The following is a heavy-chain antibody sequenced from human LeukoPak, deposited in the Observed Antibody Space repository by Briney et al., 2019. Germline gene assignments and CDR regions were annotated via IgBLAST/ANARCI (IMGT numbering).Heavy chain of an antibody. CDR1: GYTFTSYG. CDR2: ISAYNGNT. J-gene: IGHJ4*02. CDR3: AKNLWFGELEEPHYFDY. Sequence: GASVKVSCKASGYTFTSYGINWVRQAPGQGLEWMGWISAYNGNTNYAQKLQGRVTMTTDTSTSTAYMELRSLRSDDTAVYYCAKNLWFGELEEPHYFDYWGQGTLVTVSS. V-gene: IGHV1-18*01. D-gene: IGHD3-10*01.